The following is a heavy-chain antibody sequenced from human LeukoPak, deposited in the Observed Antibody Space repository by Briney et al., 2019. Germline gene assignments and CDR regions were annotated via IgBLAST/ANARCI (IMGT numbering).Heavy chain of an antibody. CDR3: AKDVWWSVS. CDR2: ITTRGTTI. CDR1: GFTFSSYN. Sequence: GGSLRLSCEASGFTFSSYNMNWVRQAPGKGLEWVSYITTRGTTIYYADSVKGRFTISRDNSKNTLYLQINSLRAEDTAIYYCAKDVWWSVSWGQGTLVTVSS. J-gene: IGHJ5*02. V-gene: IGHV3-48*01. D-gene: IGHD2-8*02.